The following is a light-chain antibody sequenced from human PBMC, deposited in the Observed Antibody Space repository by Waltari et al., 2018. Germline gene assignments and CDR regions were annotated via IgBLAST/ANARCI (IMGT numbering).Light chain of an antibody. CDR3: QSYDSSLSGYVV. CDR1: SSNIGAGYD. CDR2: GNS. Sequence: QSVLTQPPSVSGAPGQRVTISCPGSSSNIGAGYDVHWYQQLPGTPPKLLIYGNSNRPSGVPDRFSGSKSGTSASLAITGLQAEDEADYYCQSYDSSLSGYVVFGGGTKLTVL. V-gene: IGLV1-40*01. J-gene: IGLJ2*01.